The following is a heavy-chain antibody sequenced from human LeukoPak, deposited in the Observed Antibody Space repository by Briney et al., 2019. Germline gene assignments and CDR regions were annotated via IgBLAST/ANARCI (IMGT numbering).Heavy chain of an antibody. CDR3: ARGWDSTSPKYYFYMNV. CDR1: GGSFSGYY. D-gene: IGHD6-6*01. J-gene: IGHJ6*03. V-gene: IGHV4-34*01. CDR2: INHSGST. Sequence: PSETLSLTCAVYGGSFSGYYWSWIRQPPGKGLEWIGEINHSGSTNYNPSLKSRVTISVDTSKNQFSLKLSSVTAADTAVYYCARGWDSTSPKYYFYMNVWGKGTTVTVSS.